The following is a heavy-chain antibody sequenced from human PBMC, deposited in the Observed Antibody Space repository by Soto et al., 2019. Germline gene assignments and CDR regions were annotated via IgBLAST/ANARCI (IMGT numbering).Heavy chain of an antibody. CDR3: ARDRGGREYYDSSGYTIDY. V-gene: IGHV3-21*01. Sequence: EVQLVESGGGLVKPGGSLRLSCAASGFTFSSYSMNWVRQAPGKWLEWVSSISSSSSYIYYADSVKGRFTISRDNAKNSLYLQMNSLRAEDTAVYYCARDRGGREYYDSSGYTIDYWGQGTLVTVSS. CDR1: GFTFSSYS. D-gene: IGHD3-22*01. J-gene: IGHJ4*02. CDR2: ISSSSSYI.